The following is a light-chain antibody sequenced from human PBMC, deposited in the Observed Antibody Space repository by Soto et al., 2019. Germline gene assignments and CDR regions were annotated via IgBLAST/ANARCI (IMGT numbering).Light chain of an antibody. CDR1: QSVSSNY. CDR2: GAS. J-gene: IGKJ1*01. Sequence: EIVLTQSPGTLSLSPGERATLSCRASQSVSSNYLAWYQQKPGQAPRPLIYGASSRATGIPDRFSGSGAGTDFTLTISRLESEDFAVYYCQQYGSSPWTFGQGPKVDIK. V-gene: IGKV3-20*01. CDR3: QQYGSSPWT.